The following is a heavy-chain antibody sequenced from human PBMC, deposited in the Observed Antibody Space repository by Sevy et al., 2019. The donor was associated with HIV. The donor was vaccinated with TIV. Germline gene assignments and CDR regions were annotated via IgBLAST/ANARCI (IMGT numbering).Heavy chain of an antibody. D-gene: IGHD3-22*01. CDR3: AKDRYDGSGYYPEGAFDI. CDR2: ISGSGGST. Sequence: GGSLRLSCAASGFTFSSYAMNWVRQAPGKGLEWVSTISGSGGSTYYGNSVKGRFTISRDNSKNTVYLQMSSLRAEDTALYYCAKDRYDGSGYYPEGAFDIWVQGTKVTVSS. J-gene: IGHJ3*02. V-gene: IGHV3-23*01. CDR1: GFTFSSYA.